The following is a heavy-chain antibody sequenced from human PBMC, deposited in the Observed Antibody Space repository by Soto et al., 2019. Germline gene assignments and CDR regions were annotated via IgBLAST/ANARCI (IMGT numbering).Heavy chain of an antibody. CDR1: RGCITSWKG. CDR2: IYHSGST. Sequence: SESPALASAVCRGCITSWKGWSWVRQPPGKGLEWIGEIYHSGSTNYNPSLKSRVTISVDKSKNQFSLKLSSVTAADTAVHYCARDEARTTGIDYWGQGTLVTVSS. V-gene: IGHV4-4*02. CDR3: ARDEARTTGIDY. J-gene: IGHJ4*02. D-gene: IGHD1-7*01.